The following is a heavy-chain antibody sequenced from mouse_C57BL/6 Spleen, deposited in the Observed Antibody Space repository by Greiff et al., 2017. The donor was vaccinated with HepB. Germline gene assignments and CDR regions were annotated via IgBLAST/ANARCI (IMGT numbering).Heavy chain of an antibody. D-gene: IGHD1-1*01. CDR1: GFSLTSYG. V-gene: IGHV2-6*01. CDR2: IWGVGST. J-gene: IGHJ3*01. Sequence: QVQLQQSGPGLVAPSQSLSITCTVSGFSLTSYGVDWVRQSPGKGLEWLGVIWGVGSTNYNSALKSRLSSSKDNSKSQVFLKMNSLQTDDTAMYYCASGDYGSSLAYWGQGTLVTVSA. CDR3: ASGDYGSSLAY.